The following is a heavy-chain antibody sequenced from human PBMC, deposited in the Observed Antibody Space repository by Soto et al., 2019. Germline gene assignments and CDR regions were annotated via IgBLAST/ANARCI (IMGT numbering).Heavy chain of an antibody. V-gene: IGHV4-30-4*02. J-gene: IGHJ4*02. CDR1: GGYIGSVYYY. D-gene: IGHD3-9*01. Sequence: PSDTLSLTFNVSGGYIGSVYYYWSWTRQSPGKGLELIGHIYYGGTTYYNPSLKSRLTISVDASKNQFSLKLSSVTAADTAIYYCASRQKQVALVEXWGQGTLVTVSX. CDR2: IYYGGTT. CDR3: ASRQKQVALVEX.